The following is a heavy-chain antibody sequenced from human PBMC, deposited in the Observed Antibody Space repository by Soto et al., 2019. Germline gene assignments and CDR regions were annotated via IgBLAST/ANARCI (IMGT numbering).Heavy chain of an antibody. V-gene: IGHV1-3*01. CDR1: GYTFIIYA. CDR3: ATQQGRDGYNYSFEY. CDR2: INAGNGNT. J-gene: IGHJ4*02. D-gene: IGHD5-12*01. Sequence: GASVKVSCRASGYTFIIYAMHWVRQAPGQRREWMGWINAGNGNTKYPQKFQGRVTITRDTSASTAYMEVSSLRSEDTAVYYCATQQGRDGYNYSFEYWGQGTRVTVSS.